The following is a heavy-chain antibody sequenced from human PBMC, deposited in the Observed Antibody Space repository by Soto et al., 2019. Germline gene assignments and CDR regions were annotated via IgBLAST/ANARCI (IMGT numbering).Heavy chain of an antibody. CDR2: IIPIFGTA. V-gene: IGHV1-69*01. CDR3: AREWGHDYGDYAGAFDI. J-gene: IGHJ3*02. Sequence: QVQLVQSGAEVKKPGSSVKVSCKASGGTFSSYAISWVRQAPGQGLEWMGGIIPIFGTANYAQKFQGRVTITADESTSTAYMELSSLRSEDTAVYYCAREWGHDYGDYAGAFDICGQGTMVTVSS. D-gene: IGHD4-17*01. CDR1: GGTFSSYA.